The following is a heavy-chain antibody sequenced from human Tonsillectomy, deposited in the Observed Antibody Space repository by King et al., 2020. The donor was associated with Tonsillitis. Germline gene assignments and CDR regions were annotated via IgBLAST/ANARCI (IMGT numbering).Heavy chain of an antibody. J-gene: IGHJ4*02. Sequence: VQLVESGAEVKKPGSSVKVSCKASGGTFSSYAISWVRQAPGQGLEWMGGIIPIFCTSNYAQKFQGRVTITADESTSTAYMELSSLRSEDTAVYYCARAKEHDGIAPLGYWGQGTLVTVSS. CDR3: ARAKEHDGIAPLGY. V-gene: IGHV1-69*01. CDR2: IIPIFCTS. CDR1: GGTFSSYA. D-gene: IGHD6-6*01.